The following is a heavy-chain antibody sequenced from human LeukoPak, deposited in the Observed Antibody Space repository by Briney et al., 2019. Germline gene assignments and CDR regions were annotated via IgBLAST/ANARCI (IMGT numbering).Heavy chain of an antibody. J-gene: IGHJ6*04. CDR2: ISSSGNTI. CDR1: KFTFGDYG. CDR3: ARRGLPDV. Sequence: PGGSLRLSCIASKFTFGDYGMNWVRQAPGKGLEWVSFISSSGNTIYYTDSVKGRFTISRDNAKNSVNLQMCSLRAEDTAVYYCARRGLPDVWGKGTTVTVSS. V-gene: IGHV3-48*04. D-gene: IGHD2-15*01.